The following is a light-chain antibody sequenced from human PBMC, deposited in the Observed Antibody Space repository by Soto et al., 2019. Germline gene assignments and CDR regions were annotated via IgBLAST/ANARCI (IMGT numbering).Light chain of an antibody. CDR2: DTN. J-gene: IGLJ3*02. Sequence: QAVVTQESSLTVSPGGTVTLTCGSSTGAVTSAHYPYWFQQKPGQAPRTLIYDTNNKHSWTPARFSGSLLGGKAALTLSGAQSEDEAEYYCLLSYIGARVFGGGTKLTVL. CDR3: LLSYIGARV. CDR1: TGAVTSAHY. V-gene: IGLV7-46*01.